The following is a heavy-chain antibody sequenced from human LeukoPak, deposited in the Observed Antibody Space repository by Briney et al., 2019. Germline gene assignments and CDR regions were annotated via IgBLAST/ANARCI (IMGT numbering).Heavy chain of an antibody. D-gene: IGHD1-1*01. CDR1: GYTFTSYG. CDR3: ARGAGTPHYFDY. J-gene: IGHJ4*02. V-gene: IGHV1-18*01. Sequence: GASVKVSCKTSGYTFTSYGISWVRRAPGQGLEWMGWISVSNGDTNYAQKFQGRVTMTTDTSTNTAYMDLRSLRSDDTAMYYCARGAGTPHYFDYWGQGTLVPVSS. CDR2: ISVSNGDT.